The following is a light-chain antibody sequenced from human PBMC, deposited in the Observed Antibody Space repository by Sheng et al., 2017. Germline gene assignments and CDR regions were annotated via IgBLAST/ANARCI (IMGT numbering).Light chain of an antibody. CDR1: SIRTYS. Sequence: SSQLTQDPGVSVALGQTVRITCQGDSIRTYSVSWYQQKPGQAPVLVMFGKNSRPSGIPARFSGSTSGNIASLTITGAQAEDEADYYCHSRDNSGNRNYVFGPGTRVTVL. V-gene: IGLV3-19*01. J-gene: IGLJ1*01. CDR2: GKN. CDR3: HSRDNSGNRNYV.